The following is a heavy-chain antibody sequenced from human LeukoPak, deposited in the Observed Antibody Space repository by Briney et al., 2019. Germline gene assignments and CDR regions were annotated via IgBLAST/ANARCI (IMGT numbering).Heavy chain of an antibody. CDR1: GFTFSIYW. J-gene: IGHJ4*02. CDR2: INIDGGST. Sequence: GGSLRLSCAASGFTFSIYWMHWVRQAPGKGLVWVSRINIDGGSTTYAASVKGRFTISRDNTKNTLFLHMNSLRAEETAVYYCARDPRRDGYTGDFDYWGRGTLVTVSS. D-gene: IGHD5-24*01. V-gene: IGHV3-74*03. CDR3: ARDPRRDGYTGDFDY.